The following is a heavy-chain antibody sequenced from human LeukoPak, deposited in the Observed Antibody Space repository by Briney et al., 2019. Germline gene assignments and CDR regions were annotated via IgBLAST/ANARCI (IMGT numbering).Heavy chain of an antibody. CDR2: ISSNGGST. J-gene: IGHJ4*02. Sequence: PGGSLRLSCSASGFTFSSYAMHWVRQAPGKGLEYVSAISSNGGSTYYADSVKGRFTISRDNSKNTLYLQMSSLRAEDTAVYYCASEGIAVAGPRVDYWGQGTLVTVSS. D-gene: IGHD6-19*01. V-gene: IGHV3-64D*06. CDR3: ASEGIAVAGPRVDY. CDR1: GFTFSSYA.